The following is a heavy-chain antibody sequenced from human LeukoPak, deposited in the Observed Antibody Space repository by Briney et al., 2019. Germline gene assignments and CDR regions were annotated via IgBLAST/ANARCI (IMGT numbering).Heavy chain of an antibody. Sequence: PSETLSLTCTVSGGSISSYYWSWIRQPPGKRLEWIGYIYYSGSTNYNPSLKSRITISVDTSKNQFSLKLSSVTAADTAVYYCARHARPLIGQWLVDGNYYFDYWGQGTLVTVSS. D-gene: IGHD6-19*01. CDR1: GGSISSYY. CDR3: ARHARPLIGQWLVDGNYYFDY. V-gene: IGHV4-59*08. J-gene: IGHJ4*02. CDR2: IYYSGST.